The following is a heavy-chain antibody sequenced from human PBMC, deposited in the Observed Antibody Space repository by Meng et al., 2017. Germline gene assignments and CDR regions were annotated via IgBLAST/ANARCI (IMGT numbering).Heavy chain of an antibody. Sequence: SETLSLTCTVSGGSVSSGSYYWSWIRQPPGKGLEWIGYIYYSGSTNYNPSLKSRVTISVDTSKNQFSLKLSSVTAADTAVYYCASSMVWGYWGQGTLVTVSS. V-gene: IGHV4-61*01. CDR3: ASSMVWGY. D-gene: IGHD3-10*01. CDR2: IYYSGST. CDR1: GGSVSSGSYY. J-gene: IGHJ4*02.